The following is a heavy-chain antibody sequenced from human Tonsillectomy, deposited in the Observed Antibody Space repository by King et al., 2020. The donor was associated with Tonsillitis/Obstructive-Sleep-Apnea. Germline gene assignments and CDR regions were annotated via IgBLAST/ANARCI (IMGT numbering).Heavy chain of an antibody. CDR2: FDREDGET. V-gene: IGHV1-24*01. Sequence: QLVQSGAEVKKPGASVKVSCKVSGNTLSELSMHWVRQAPGEGLEWMGGFDREDGETICAQRFQGRVTMTEDTSTNTAYMELSSLRSEDTAVYYCATVISSSSRGNYYYYMDVWGKGTTVTVSS. D-gene: IGHD6-6*01. CDR3: ATVISSSSRGNYYYYMDV. CDR1: GNTLSELS. J-gene: IGHJ6*03.